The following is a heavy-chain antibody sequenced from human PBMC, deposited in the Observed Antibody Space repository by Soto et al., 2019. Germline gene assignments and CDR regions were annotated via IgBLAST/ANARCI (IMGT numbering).Heavy chain of an antibody. V-gene: IGHV3-21*01. CDR1: GFTFSSYS. D-gene: IGHD2-15*01. J-gene: IGHJ6*03. Sequence: CAASGFTFSSYSMNWVRQAPGKGLEWVSSISSSSSYIYYADSVKGRFTISRDNAKNSLYLQMNSLRAEDTAVYYCAREKDVAGYYYYYMDVWGKGTTVTVSS. CDR2: ISSSSSYI. CDR3: AREKDVAGYYYYYMDV.